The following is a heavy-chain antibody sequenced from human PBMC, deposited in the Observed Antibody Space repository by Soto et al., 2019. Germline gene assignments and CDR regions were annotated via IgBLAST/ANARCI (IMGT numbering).Heavy chain of an antibody. CDR1: AFSLTSCS. J-gene: IGHJ5*02. CDR2: LSRSGGAT. CDR3: AKGEMATIRNSFDP. D-gene: IGHD5-12*01. V-gene: IGHV3-23*01. Sequence: LRLSCVTSAFSLTSCSMSWVRQTPGKGLEWVSALSRSGGATYYADSVKGRFTISRDTSTNTLYLQMSSLRAEDTAIYYCAKGEMATIRNSFDPWGQGTLVTVSS.